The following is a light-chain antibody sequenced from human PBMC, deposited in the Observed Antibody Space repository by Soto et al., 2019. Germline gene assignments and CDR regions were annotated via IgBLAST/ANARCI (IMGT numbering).Light chain of an antibody. CDR2: KAS. CDR1: QSISSW. V-gene: IGKV1-5*03. CDR3: QQYDSFPWM. J-gene: IGKJ1*01. Sequence: DIPMTQSPSTLSASVGDRVTITCQASQSISSWLAWYQQKPGKAPKPLIYKASSLEGGVPSRFSGSGSGTEFTLTISSLQPDDFATYYCQQYDSFPWMFGQGTRV.